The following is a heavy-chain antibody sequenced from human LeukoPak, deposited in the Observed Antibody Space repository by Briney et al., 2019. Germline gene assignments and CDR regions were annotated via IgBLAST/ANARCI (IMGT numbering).Heavy chain of an antibody. CDR3: ARGNVGIGFYWYFDL. Sequence: GGSLRLSCAASGFTFSSYGMHWVRQAPGKGLEWVAVMSYDGSKEYYADTVKGRFTISRDNSKNTLYLQMNSLRAEDTAVYYCARGNVGIGFYWYFDLWGRGTLVTVSS. CDR1: GFTFSSYG. D-gene: IGHD7-27*01. CDR2: MSYDGSKE. V-gene: IGHV3-30*03. J-gene: IGHJ2*01.